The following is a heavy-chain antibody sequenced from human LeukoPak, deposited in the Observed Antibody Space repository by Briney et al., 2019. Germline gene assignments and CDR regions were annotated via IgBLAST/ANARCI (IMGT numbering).Heavy chain of an antibody. D-gene: IGHD3-22*01. CDR3: ARVPSVKGFYYGSSGYYADY. J-gene: IGHJ4*02. V-gene: IGHV1-18*01. CDR1: GYTFTSYG. CDR2: ISAYKGDT. Sequence: VASVKVSCKASGYTFTSYGINWVRQAPGQGLEWMGWISAYKGDTNYAQKFQGRVTFTRSTSISTAYMELSSLRSEDTAVYYCARVPSVKGFYYGSSGYYADYWGQGTLVTVSS.